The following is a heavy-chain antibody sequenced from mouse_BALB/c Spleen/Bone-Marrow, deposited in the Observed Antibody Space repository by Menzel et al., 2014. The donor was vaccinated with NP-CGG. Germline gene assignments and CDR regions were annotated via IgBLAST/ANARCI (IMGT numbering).Heavy chain of an antibody. CDR3: AKVTAGFAY. V-gene: IGHV1-80*01. CDR2: IYPGDGET. CDR1: GYAFSSYW. Sequence: VQLQQSGAELVRPGSSEKISCKASGYAFSSYWMTWVEQRPGQGLGWIGAIYPGDGETNYNGKFKGKATLTADKSSSTAYMQISGLTSEDSAVYFSAKVTAGFAYWGQGTLVTVSA. J-gene: IGHJ3*01. D-gene: IGHD2-2*01.